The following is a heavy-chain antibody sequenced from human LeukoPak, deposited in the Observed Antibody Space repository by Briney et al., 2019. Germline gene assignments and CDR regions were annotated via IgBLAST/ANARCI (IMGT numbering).Heavy chain of an antibody. J-gene: IGHJ3*02. V-gene: IGHV4-30-2*01. D-gene: IGHD3-22*01. Sequence: SETLSLTCAVSGGSISSGGYSWSWIRQPPGKGLEWIGYIYHSGSTYYNPSLKSRVTISVDKSKNQFSLKLSSVTAADTAVYYCARAKVLGITMIVVVSVAFDIWGQGTMVTVSS. CDR1: GGSISSGGYS. CDR3: ARAKVLGITMIVVVSVAFDI. CDR2: IYHSGST.